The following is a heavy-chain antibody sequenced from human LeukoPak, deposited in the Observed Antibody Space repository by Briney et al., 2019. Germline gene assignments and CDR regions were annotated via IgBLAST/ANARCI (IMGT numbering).Heavy chain of an antibody. Sequence: PGGSLRLSCAASGFTFSSYWMHWVRQAPGEGLRWVSRINSDGSSTSYADSVKGRFAISRDNAKNTLYLQMNSLRAEDTAVYYCARVVEWFPGKVDAFDIWGQGTMVTVSS. J-gene: IGHJ3*02. CDR1: GFTFSSYW. CDR2: INSDGSST. CDR3: ARVVEWFPGKVDAFDI. V-gene: IGHV3-74*01. D-gene: IGHD3-3*01.